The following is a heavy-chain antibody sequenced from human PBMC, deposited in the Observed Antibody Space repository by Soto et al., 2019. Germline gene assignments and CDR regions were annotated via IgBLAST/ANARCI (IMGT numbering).Heavy chain of an antibody. D-gene: IGHD7-27*01. V-gene: IGHV4-59*01. J-gene: IGHJ4*02. CDR1: GDSMSGYY. CDR2: IYYTGST. CDR3: ARITRSPNSGYFDY. Sequence: SETLSLTCTVSGDSMSGYYWTWFRQPPGKGLEWVGYIYYTGSTKYNPSLKSRVTVSLDTSKNQSSLILNSLTAADTAVYYCARITRSPNSGYFDYWGQGALVTVSS.